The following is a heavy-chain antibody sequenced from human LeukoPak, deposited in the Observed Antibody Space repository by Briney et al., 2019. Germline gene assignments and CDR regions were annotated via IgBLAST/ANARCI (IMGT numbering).Heavy chain of an antibody. CDR1: GGSISNKY. D-gene: IGHD5-18*01. J-gene: IGHJ4*02. Sequence: PSETLSLTCTVSGGSISNKYWSWIRQPPGKGLEWIGYIYYSGSTNYNPSLKSRVTISVDTSKNQFSLKLSSVTAADTAVYYCARDIGGGYSYGYFDYWGQGTLVTVSS. V-gene: IGHV4-59*01. CDR2: IYYSGST. CDR3: ARDIGGGYSYGYFDY.